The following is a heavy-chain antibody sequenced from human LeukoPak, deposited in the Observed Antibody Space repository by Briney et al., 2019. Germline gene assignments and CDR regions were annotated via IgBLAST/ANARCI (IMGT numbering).Heavy chain of an antibody. CDR1: GFTFSSYG. D-gene: IGHD6-6*01. Sequence: GGSLRLSCAASGFTFSSYGMSWVRQVPGKRLVWVSRISGDGSVTNYADPVKGRFTISRDNAKNTLFLQINSLRAEDTAVYYCARYSSSSGGASYYLDYWGHGTLVTVSS. CDR2: ISGDGSVT. J-gene: IGHJ4*01. CDR3: ARYSSSSGGASYYLDY. V-gene: IGHV3-74*01.